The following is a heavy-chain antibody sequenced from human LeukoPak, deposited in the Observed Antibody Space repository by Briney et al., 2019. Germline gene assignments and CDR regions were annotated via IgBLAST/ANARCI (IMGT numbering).Heavy chain of an antibody. CDR3: ASLDCSSTSCYAGWNWFDP. CDR2: ISGSGGST. CDR1: GFTFSSYG. J-gene: IGHJ5*02. Sequence: PGRSLRLSCAASGFTFSSYGMHWVRQAPGKGLEWVSSISGSGGSTYYADSVKGRFTISRDNSKNTLYLQMNSLRAEDTAVYYCASLDCSSTSCYAGWNWFDPWGQGTLVTVSS. V-gene: IGHV3-23*01. D-gene: IGHD2-2*01.